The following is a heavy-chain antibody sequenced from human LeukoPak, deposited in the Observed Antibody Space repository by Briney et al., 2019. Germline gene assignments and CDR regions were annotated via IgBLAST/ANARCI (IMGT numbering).Heavy chain of an antibody. CDR3: ARCDFWSGYIDY. CDR2: ISSSGHYI. CDR1: EFTFNRYT. J-gene: IGHJ4*02. V-gene: IGHV3-21*01. D-gene: IGHD3-3*01. Sequence: PGGSLRLSCAASEFTFNRYTMAWVRQAPGKGLDWVSSISSSGHYIYYADSLKGRFTMSRDNANNLLYLQMNNLRAEDTAMYYCARCDFWSGYIDYWGQGTLVTVSS.